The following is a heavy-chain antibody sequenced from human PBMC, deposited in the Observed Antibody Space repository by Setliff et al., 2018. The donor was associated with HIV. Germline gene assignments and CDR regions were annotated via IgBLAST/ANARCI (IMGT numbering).Heavy chain of an antibody. V-gene: IGHV3-21*01. CDR1: GFTFRNYK. CDR2: NSIGSGGSI. J-gene: IGHJ4*02. CDR3: ARDSRTGYFDS. D-gene: IGHD2-2*01. Sequence: PGGSLRLSCAASGFTFRNYKFNWVRQAPGRGLEWVSSNSIGSGGSIDYADSVQGRFTISRDNAKNSLYLQMNRLRAEDTAVYYCARDSRTGYFDSWGQGTLVTVSS.